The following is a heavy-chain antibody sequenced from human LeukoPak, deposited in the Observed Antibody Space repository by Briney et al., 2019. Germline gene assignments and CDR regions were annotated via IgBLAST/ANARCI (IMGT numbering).Heavy chain of an antibody. D-gene: IGHD2-21*01. CDR3: GAYCYPFDY. CDR1: GFTFSSYA. CDR2: ISVSGNT. J-gene: IGHJ4*02. V-gene: IGHV3-23*01. Sequence: GGSLRLSCAASGFTFSSYAMSWVRQAPGKGLEWVSAISVSGNTYHADSVKGRFTISRDSSKNTLYLQMNRLRAEDAAVYCGGAYCYPFDYSGQGTLVTVSS.